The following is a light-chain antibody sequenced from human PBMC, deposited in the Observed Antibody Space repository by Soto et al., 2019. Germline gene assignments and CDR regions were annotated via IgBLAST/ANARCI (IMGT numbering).Light chain of an antibody. CDR1: SSDVGGYNY. V-gene: IGLV2-8*01. CDR2: EVS. Sequence: QSALTQPPSASGSPGQSVTISCTGTSSDVGGYNYVSWYQQHQGKAPKLMIYEVSKRPSGVPDRFSGSKSGNTASLTVSGLQTEDEADYYCSSYAGSNSYVFGTGTKLTVL. CDR3: SSYAGSNSYV. J-gene: IGLJ1*01.